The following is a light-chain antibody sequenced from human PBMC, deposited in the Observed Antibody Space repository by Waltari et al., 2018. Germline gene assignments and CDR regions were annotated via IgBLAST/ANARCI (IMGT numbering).Light chain of an antibody. CDR2: GAS. CDR1: QSISSN. Sequence: ELGMPPSPATLSVSPGSRPPLSCRASQSISSNLACYQQKPGQAPRLLIYGASTRATGIPARFSGSGSGTEFTLTISSLQSEDFAVYYCQQYNDWPRTFGQGTKVEIK. J-gene: IGKJ1*01. CDR3: QQYNDWPRT. V-gene: IGKV3-15*01.